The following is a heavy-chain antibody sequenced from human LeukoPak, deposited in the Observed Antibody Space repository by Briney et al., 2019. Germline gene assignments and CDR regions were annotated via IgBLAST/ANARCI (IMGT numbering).Heavy chain of an antibody. V-gene: IGHV4-4*02. D-gene: IGHD2-2*01. CDR3: ARVPSSDIVVVPADWFDP. CDR2: IYHSGST. Sequence: SGTLSLTCAVSGGSISSSNWWSWVRQPPGKGLEWIGEIYHSGSTNYNPSLKSRVTISVDKSKNQFSLKLSSVTAADTAVYYCARVPSSDIVVVPADWFDPWGQGTLVTVSS. J-gene: IGHJ5*02. CDR1: GGSISSSNW.